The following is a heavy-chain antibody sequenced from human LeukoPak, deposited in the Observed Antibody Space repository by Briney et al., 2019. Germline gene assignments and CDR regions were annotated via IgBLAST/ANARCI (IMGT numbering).Heavy chain of an antibody. CDR2: INPSGGST. D-gene: IGHD4-11*01. J-gene: IGHJ4*02. CDR3: ARDRGNYAIDY. Sequence: GASVKVSCKASGYTFTSYYMHWVRQAPGQGLEWMGIINPSGGSTSYAQKFQGRVTMTRDTSTGTIYMGLSSLRSEDTAVFYCARDRGNYAIDYWGQGTLVTVSS. V-gene: IGHV1-46*01. CDR1: GYTFTSYY.